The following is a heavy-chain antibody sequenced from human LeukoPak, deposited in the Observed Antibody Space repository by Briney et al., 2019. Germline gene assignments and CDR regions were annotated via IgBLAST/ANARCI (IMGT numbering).Heavy chain of an antibody. V-gene: IGHV3-21*01. CDR3: ARVAPGGDYLDY. CDR2: ISSSSSYI. CDR1: GFTFSSYS. D-gene: IGHD4-17*01. Sequence: GGSLRLSCAASGFTFSSYSMNWVRQAPGKGLEWVSSISSSSSYIYYADSVKGRFTISRDNAKNSLYLQMNSLRAEDTAVYYCARVAPGGDYLDYWGQGTLVTVSS. J-gene: IGHJ4*02.